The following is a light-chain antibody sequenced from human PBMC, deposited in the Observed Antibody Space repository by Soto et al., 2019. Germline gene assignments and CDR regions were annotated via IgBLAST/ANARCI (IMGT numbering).Light chain of an antibody. CDR3: QQYNNWHIT. Sequence: EILMTHSPATLSVSPVERAHLSRRASQSVSSNLAWYKQKPGQAPRLLIYGESTRATGIPDRFSGSGSGKEFTITISSLQYEDFEVYYCQQYNNWHITCGNGPRRELK. CDR2: GES. J-gene: IGKJ5*01. CDR1: QSVSSN. V-gene: IGKV3D-15*01.